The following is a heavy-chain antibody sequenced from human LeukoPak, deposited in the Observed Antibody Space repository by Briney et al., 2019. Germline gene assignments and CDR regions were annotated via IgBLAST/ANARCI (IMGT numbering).Heavy chain of an antibody. Sequence: SVKVSCKASGGTFSSYAISWVRQAPGQGLEWMGGIIPIFGTANYAQKFQGRVTITADESTSTAYMELSSLRSEDTAVYYCARTARGDYLIDYWGQGTLVTVSS. V-gene: IGHV1-69*01. J-gene: IGHJ4*02. CDR3: ARTARGDYLIDY. D-gene: IGHD3-16*01. CDR2: IIPIFGTA. CDR1: GGTFSSYA.